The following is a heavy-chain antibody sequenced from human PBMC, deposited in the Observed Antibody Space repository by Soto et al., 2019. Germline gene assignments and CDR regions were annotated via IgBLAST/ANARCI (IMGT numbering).Heavy chain of an antibody. CDR2: IYWDDDK. CDR3: AHRVLRTVFGFVTTTAIYFDS. J-gene: IGHJ4*02. Sequence: QITLNESGPTQVKPRQTLTLTCTFSGFSLTTSGVGVGWIRQSPGKAPEWLAPIYWDDDKRYSPSLKSRLTITKDTSKNQFVLTMADLDPADTATYYCAHRVLRTVFGFVTTTAIYFDSWGQGTPVAVSS. CDR1: GFSLTTSGVG. D-gene: IGHD3-3*01. V-gene: IGHV2-5*02.